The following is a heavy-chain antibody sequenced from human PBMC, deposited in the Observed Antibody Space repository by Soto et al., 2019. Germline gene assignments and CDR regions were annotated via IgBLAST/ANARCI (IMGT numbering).Heavy chain of an antibody. Sequence: GGSLRLSCEASGFTFSDYYMSWIRQAPGKGLEYVSYIVSSSAYTNYADSVKGRFTISRDNAKNSLYLEVNSLRAEDTAVYYCARLRAAGWYMGGYLDYWGQGTPVTVSS. D-gene: IGHD6-19*01. V-gene: IGHV3-11*06. CDR2: IVSSSAYT. CDR3: ARLRAAGWYMGGYLDY. CDR1: GFTFSDYY. J-gene: IGHJ4*02.